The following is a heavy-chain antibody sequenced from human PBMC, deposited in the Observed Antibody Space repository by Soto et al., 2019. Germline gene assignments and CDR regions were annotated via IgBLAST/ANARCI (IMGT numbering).Heavy chain of an antibody. CDR2: IIPIFGTA. CDR1: GGTFSSYA. V-gene: IGHV1-69*13. D-gene: IGHD6-13*01. Sequence: ASVKVSCKASGGTFSSYAISWLRQAPGQGLEWMGGIIPIFGTANYAQKLQGRVTITADESTSTAYMELSSLRSEDTAVYYCASDTETGYSSSWYPPPSNYYGMDVWGQGTTVTAP. CDR3: ASDTETGYSSSWYPPPSNYYGMDV. J-gene: IGHJ6*02.